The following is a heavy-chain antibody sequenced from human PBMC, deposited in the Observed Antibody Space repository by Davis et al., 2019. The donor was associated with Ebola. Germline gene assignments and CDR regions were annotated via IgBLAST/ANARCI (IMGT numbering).Heavy chain of an antibody. J-gene: IGHJ4*02. D-gene: IGHD6-13*01. V-gene: IGHV3-21*05. CDR1: GFTFSSYG. CDR3: AKGYSSTWYPLDY. CDR2: ISTSATYT. Sequence: GESLKISCAASGFTFSSYGMHWVRQAPGKGLEWVSYISTSATYTNYADSVKGRFTISRDNSKNMLHLQMNSLRGEDTAVYYCAKGYSSTWYPLDYWGQGTLVTVSS.